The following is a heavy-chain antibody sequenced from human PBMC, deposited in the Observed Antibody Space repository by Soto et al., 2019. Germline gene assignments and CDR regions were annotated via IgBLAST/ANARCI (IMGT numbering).Heavy chain of an antibody. CDR3: ARGTIVARQHLDY. Sequence: ESGGGVVQPGKSRRLSCAASGFTFSSYAMQWARQAPGKGLEWVTVISIRGGDEYYAESVRGRFTISRDDSKNTLYLQMDSLRVEDTAVYYCARGTIVARQHLDYWGQGTLVTVSS. CDR1: GFTFSSYA. J-gene: IGHJ4*02. CDR2: ISIRGGDE. V-gene: IGHV3-30*03. D-gene: IGHD6-6*01.